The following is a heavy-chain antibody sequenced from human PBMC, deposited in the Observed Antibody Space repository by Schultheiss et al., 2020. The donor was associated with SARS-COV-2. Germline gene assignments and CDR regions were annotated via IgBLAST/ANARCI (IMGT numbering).Heavy chain of an antibody. V-gene: IGHV3-23*01. CDR1: GFTFSSYA. CDR3: AKDRGYCSSTSCGDAFDI. D-gene: IGHD2-2*01. J-gene: IGHJ3*02. CDR2: ISGSGGST. Sequence: GGSLRLSCAASGFTFSSYAMSWVRQAPGKGLDWVSAISGSGGSTYYADSVKGRFTISRDNSKNTLYLQMNSLRAEDTAVYYCAKDRGYCSSTSCGDAFDIWGRGTMGTVSS.